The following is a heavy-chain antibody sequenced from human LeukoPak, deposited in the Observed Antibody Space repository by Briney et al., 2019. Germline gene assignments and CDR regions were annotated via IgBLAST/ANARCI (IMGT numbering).Heavy chain of an antibody. CDR3: ARDGYCSSTSCYTGLWYFDY. CDR2: IYSGGST. D-gene: IGHD2-2*02. CDR1: GFTFSSNY. Sequence: GGSLRLSCAASGFTFSSNYMSWVRQAPGKGLEWVSVIYSGGSTYYADSVKGRFTISRDNSKNTLYLQMNSLRAEDTAVYYCARDGYCSSTSCYTGLWYFDYWGQGTLVTVSS. J-gene: IGHJ4*02. V-gene: IGHV3-66*02.